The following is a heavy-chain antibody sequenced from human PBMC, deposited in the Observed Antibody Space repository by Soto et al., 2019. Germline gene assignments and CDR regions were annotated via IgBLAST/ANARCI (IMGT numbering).Heavy chain of an antibody. CDR3: AKSLIASRGSRFDP. J-gene: IGHJ5*02. V-gene: IGHV4-30-4*01. CDR2: VYFSGTT. Sequence: QVQLQESGPGLVKPSQTLSLTCTVSGASISSGDDYWSWIRQSPGEGLEWLGYVYFSGTTYSNPSLESRLTISVDTSKNRFSLKLNSVTAADTAVYYCAKSLIASRGSRFDPWGQGTLVTVSS. D-gene: IGHD6-6*01. CDR1: GASISSGDDY.